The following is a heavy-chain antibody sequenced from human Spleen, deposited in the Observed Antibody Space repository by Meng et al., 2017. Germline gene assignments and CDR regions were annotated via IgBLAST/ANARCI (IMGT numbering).Heavy chain of an antibody. Sequence: ASVKVSCKASGYPFTDYYMHWVRQAPGQGLEWMGWINPNSGGTNSAQKFQGRVTMTRDTSISPAYMELSRLRSDDTGVFYCARGYCSAVSCYLLDSWGQGTLVTVSS. CDR2: INPNSGGT. J-gene: IGHJ4*02. V-gene: IGHV1-2*02. CDR1: GYPFTDYY. CDR3: ARGYCSAVSCYLLDS. D-gene: IGHD2-15*01.